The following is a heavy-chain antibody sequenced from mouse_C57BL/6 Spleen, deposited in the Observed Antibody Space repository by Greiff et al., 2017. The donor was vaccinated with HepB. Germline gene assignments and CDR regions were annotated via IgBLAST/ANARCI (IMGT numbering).Heavy chain of an antibody. V-gene: IGHV1-5*01. CDR2: IYPGNGDT. Sequence: EVKLMESGTVLARPGASVKMSCKTSGYTFTSYWMHWVKQRPGQGLEWIGAIYPGNGDTSYNQKFKGKAKLTAVTSASTAYMERSSLTNEDSAVYYCTPSYYDGLYFDYWGQGTTLTVSS. D-gene: IGHD1-1*01. J-gene: IGHJ2*01. CDR3: TPSYYDGLYFDY. CDR1: GYTFTSYW.